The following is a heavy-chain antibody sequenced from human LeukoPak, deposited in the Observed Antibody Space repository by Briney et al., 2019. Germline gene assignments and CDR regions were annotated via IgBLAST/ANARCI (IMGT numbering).Heavy chain of an antibody. CDR3: ARTPADRRRPVVVPAAMPYGAFDI. J-gene: IGHJ3*02. CDR1: GYTFTSYG. V-gene: IGHV1-18*01. Sequence: ASVKVSCKASGYTFTSYGISWVRQAPGQGLEWMGWISAYNGNTNYAQKLQGRVTMTRDTSTSTVYMELSSLRSEDTAVYYCARTPADRRRPVVVPAAMPYGAFDIWGQGTMVTVSS. CDR2: ISAYNGNT. D-gene: IGHD2-2*01.